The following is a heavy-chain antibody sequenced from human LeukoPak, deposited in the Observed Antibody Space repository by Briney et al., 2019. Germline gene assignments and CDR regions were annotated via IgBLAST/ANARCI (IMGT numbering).Heavy chain of an antibody. Sequence: SETLPLTCTVSGGSISSGDYYWSWIRQPPGKGLEWIGYIYYSGSTYYNPSLKSRVTISVDTSKDQFSLKLSSVTAADTAVYYCARVAYGENFDYWGQGTLVTVSS. CDR2: IYYSGST. J-gene: IGHJ4*02. CDR3: ARVAYGENFDY. CDR1: GGSISSGDYY. D-gene: IGHD4-17*01. V-gene: IGHV4-30-4*01.